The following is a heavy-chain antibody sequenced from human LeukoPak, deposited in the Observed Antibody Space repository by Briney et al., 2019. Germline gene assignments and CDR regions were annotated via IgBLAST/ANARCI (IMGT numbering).Heavy chain of an antibody. CDR2: INHSGST. J-gene: IGHJ4*02. D-gene: IGHD3-10*01. CDR1: GGSFSGYY. CDR3: AGSGGLSNQGAVFDY. Sequence: KPSETLSLTCAVYGGSFSGYYWSWIRQPPGKGLEWIGEINHSGSTNYNPSLKSRVTISVDTSKNQFSLKLSSVTAADTAVYYCAGSGGLSNQGAVFDYWGQGTLVTVSS. V-gene: IGHV4-34*01.